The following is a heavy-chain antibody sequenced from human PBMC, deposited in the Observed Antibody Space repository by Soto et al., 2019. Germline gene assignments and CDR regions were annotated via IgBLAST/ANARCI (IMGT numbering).Heavy chain of an antibody. CDR1: GYSFTSYW. CDR2: IYPGDSDT. D-gene: IGHD3-22*01. CDR3: ARSGTYYYDSSGYYSRDAFDI. Sequence: XESLKVSWKCSGYSFTSYWIGWVLQMPGKGLGWMGIIYPGDSDTRYSPSFQGQVTISADKSISTAYLQWSSLRASDTAMYYCARSGTYYYDSSGYYSRDAFDIWGQGTMVTVSS. V-gene: IGHV5-51*01. J-gene: IGHJ3*02.